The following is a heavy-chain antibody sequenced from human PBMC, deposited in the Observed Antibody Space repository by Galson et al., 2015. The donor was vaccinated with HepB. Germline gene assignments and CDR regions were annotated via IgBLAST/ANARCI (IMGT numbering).Heavy chain of an antibody. V-gene: IGHV3-21*01. D-gene: IGHD3-9*01. CDR2: ISSSSSYI. Sequence: SLRLSCAASGFTFSNAWINWVRQAPGKGLEWVSSISSSSSYIYYADSVKGRFTISRDNAKNSLYLQMNSLRAEDTAVYYCARDIGAADYDILTGYLMTAADAFDIWGQGTMVTVSS. CDR1: GFTFSNAW. CDR3: ARDIGAADYDILTGYLMTAADAFDI. J-gene: IGHJ3*02.